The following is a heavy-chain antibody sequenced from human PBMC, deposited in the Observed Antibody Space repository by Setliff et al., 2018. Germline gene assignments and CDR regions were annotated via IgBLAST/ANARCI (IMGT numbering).Heavy chain of an antibody. V-gene: IGHV4-38-2*02. CDR3: AGGRRYDYGWDFDY. CDR2: ISHSGST. J-gene: IGHJ4*02. Sequence: PSETLSLTCTVSGYSISSGHYWGWIRQPPGKGLEWIGSISHSGSTYYNPSLRSRVTISLDTSKNQFSPKLTSVIAADTAVYYCAGGRRYDYGWDFDYWGQGTLVTVSS. CDR1: GYSISSGHY. D-gene: IGHD4-17*01.